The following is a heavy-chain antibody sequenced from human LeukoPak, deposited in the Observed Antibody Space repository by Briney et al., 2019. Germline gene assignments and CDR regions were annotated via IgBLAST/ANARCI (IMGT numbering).Heavy chain of an antibody. Sequence: TSETLSLTCTVSGGSISSGRYYWGWNRQPAGKGLEWIVSIYTSGSTNYNPSLKSRITITVHTSKNQFSLKLSPVTAADTAVYYCARTPGSGYYYYFDYWGQGTLVTVSS. CDR2: IYTSGST. J-gene: IGHJ4*02. V-gene: IGHV4-61*02. CDR1: GGSISSGRYY. D-gene: IGHD3-22*01. CDR3: ARTPGSGYYYYFDY.